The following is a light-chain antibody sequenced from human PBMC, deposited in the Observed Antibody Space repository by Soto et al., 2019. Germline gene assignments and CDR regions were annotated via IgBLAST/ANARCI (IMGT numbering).Light chain of an antibody. V-gene: IGKV1-5*03. J-gene: IGKJ2*01. Sequence: DIQMTQSPSTLSASVGDRVTITCRASQSISSWLAWYQQKPGKAPKLLIYKASSLESGVQSRFSGSGSGTEFTLTISRLQPDDFATYYCQQYNSYSPYTFGQGTKLEIK. CDR1: QSISSW. CDR2: KAS. CDR3: QQYNSYSPYT.